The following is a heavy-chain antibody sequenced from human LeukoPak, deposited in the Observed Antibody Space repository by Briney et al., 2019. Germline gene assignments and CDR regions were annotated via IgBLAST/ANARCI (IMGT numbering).Heavy chain of an antibody. Sequence: ASVKVSCKASGYTFTSYGISWVRQAPGQGLEWMGWISAYNGNTNYAQKLQGRVTMTTDTSTSTAYMELSSLRSEDTAVYYCAVYGSGSYEENNWFDPWGQGTLVTVSS. CDR3: AVYGSGSYEENNWFDP. CDR1: GYTFTSYG. J-gene: IGHJ5*02. CDR2: ISAYNGNT. V-gene: IGHV1-18*01. D-gene: IGHD3-10*01.